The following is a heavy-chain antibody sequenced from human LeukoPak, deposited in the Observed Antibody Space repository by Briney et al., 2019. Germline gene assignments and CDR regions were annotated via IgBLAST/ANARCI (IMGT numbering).Heavy chain of an antibody. V-gene: IGHV4-34*01. Sequence: PSETLSLTCAVYGGSFSGYYWSWIRKPPGKGMEWIGEINHSGSTDYNPSLKSRVTISVDTSKNQFSLKLSSVTAADTAVYYCAREGAARNFDYWGQGILVTVSS. J-gene: IGHJ4*02. D-gene: IGHD6-6*01. CDR1: GGSFSGYY. CDR3: AREGAARNFDY. CDR2: INHSGST.